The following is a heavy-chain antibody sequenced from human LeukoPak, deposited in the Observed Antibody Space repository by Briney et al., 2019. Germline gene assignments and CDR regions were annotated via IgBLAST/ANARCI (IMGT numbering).Heavy chain of an antibody. CDR2: IGTAGDT. J-gene: IGHJ4*02. Sequence: GGSLRLSCAASRFTFSSYDMHWVRQATGKGLEWVSAIGTAGDTYYPGSVKGRFTISRENAKNSLYLQMNSPRAGDTAVYYCARGSDSSWILGYWGQGTLVTVSS. D-gene: IGHD6-13*01. CDR1: RFTFSSYD. V-gene: IGHV3-13*04. CDR3: ARGSDSSWILGY.